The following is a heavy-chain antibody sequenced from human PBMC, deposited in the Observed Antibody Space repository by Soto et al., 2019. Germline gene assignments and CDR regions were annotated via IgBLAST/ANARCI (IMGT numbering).Heavy chain of an antibody. CDR2: ISNDGNNK. CDR1: GFTFSSYG. CDR3: AKEEGSSWSRPLDY. J-gene: IGHJ4*02. Sequence: ASGFTFSSYGMHWVRQAPGKGLEWVAVISNDGNNKYYADSVKGRFTISRDNSKNTLYLQMNSLRTEDTAVYYCAKEEGSSWSRPLDYWGQGTLVTVSS. D-gene: IGHD6-13*01. V-gene: IGHV3-30*18.